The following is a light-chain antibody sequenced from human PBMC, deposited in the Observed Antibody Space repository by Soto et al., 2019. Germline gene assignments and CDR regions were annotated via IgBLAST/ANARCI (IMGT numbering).Light chain of an antibody. CDR2: KAS. CDR3: QQYNSYPRT. J-gene: IGKJ1*01. V-gene: IGKV1-5*03. CDR1: QSINSW. Sequence: DIQMTRSPSTLSASAGDRVTITCRASQSINSWLAWYQQKPGKVPKLLIYKASTLESGVPSRFSGSKSGTEFTLTISSLQPDDFASYYCQQYNSYPRTFGQGTKLEIK.